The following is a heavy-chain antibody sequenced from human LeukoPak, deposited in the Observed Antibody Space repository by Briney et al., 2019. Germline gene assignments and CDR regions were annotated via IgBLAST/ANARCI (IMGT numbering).Heavy chain of an antibody. Sequence: GGSLRLSCAASGFTFSSYAMSWVRQAPGKGLEWVSGTSGSGGSTYYAGSVKDRFTISRDNSKNTLYLQMNSLRVEDTAVYYCAKNGGSQCYSHLDSWGQGTLVTVSS. V-gene: IGHV3-23*01. CDR1: GFTFSSYA. J-gene: IGHJ4*02. D-gene: IGHD2-15*01. CDR2: TSGSGGST. CDR3: AKNGGSQCYSHLDS.